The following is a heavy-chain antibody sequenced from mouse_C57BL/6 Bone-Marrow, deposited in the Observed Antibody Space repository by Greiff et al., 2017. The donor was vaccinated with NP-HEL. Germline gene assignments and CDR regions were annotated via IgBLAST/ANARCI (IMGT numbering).Heavy chain of an antibody. CDR2: IYPGSGST. Sequence: VQLQQPGAELVKPGASVKMSCKASGYTFTSYWITWVKQRPGQGLEWIGDIYPGSGSTNYNAKFKSKATLTVDTSSSTAYMQLSSLTSEDSAVYYCAICDYDEACFAYWGQGTLVTVSA. V-gene: IGHV1-55*01. CDR1: GYTFTSYW. CDR3: AICDYDEACFAY. J-gene: IGHJ3*01. D-gene: IGHD2-4*01.